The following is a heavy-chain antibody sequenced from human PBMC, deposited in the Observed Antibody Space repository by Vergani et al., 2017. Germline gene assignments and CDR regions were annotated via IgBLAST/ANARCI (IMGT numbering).Heavy chain of an antibody. CDR3: AREGALLASYYYYYYMDV. CDR1: GSSISSGSYY. Sequence: QVQLQESGPGLVKPSQTLSLTCTVSGSSISSGSYYWSWIRQPAGKGLEWIGRIYTSGSTNYNPSLKSRVTMSVDTSKNQFSLKLSSVTAADTAVYYCAREGALLASYYYYYYMDVWGKGTTVTVSS. V-gene: IGHV4-61*02. CDR2: IYTSGST. J-gene: IGHJ6*03. D-gene: IGHD3-16*01.